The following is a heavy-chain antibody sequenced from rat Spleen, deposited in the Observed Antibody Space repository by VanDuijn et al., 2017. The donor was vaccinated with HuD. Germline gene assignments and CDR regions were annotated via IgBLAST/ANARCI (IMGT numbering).Heavy chain of an antibody. CDR2: INYDGSST. J-gene: IGHJ2*01. D-gene: IGHD1-6*01. V-gene: IGHV5-7*01. CDR3: ARQMYTTEFDY. Sequence: EVQLVESDGGLVQPGRSLKLSCAASGFTFNDYYMAWVRQAPTKGLEWVATINYDGSSTNYRDSVKGRFSISRDNARSTLYLQMDSLRSEDTATYYCARQMYTTEFDYWGQGVMVTVSS. CDR1: GFTFNDYY.